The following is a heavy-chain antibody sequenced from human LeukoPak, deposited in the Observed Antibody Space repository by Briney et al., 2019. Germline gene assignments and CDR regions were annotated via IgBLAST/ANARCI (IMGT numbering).Heavy chain of an antibody. V-gene: IGHV3-23*01. CDR2: INYGGT. D-gene: IGHD3-10*01. CDR3: SKDHTGGDYRVRSEGY. Sequence: PGGSLRLSCAASGFTFRRYAMTWVRQAPGKGLEWVSTINYGGTFYAESVKGRFTISRDNSKNTLYLQMNSLRAEDTGVYYCSKDHTGGDYRVRSEGYWGQGALVTVT. CDR1: GFTFRRYA. J-gene: IGHJ4*02.